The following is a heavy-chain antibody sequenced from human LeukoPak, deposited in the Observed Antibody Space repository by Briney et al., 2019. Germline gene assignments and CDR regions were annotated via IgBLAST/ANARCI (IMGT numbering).Heavy chain of an antibody. Sequence: SQTLSLTCTVSGGAISSGGYYWSWIRQHPGKGLEWIGYIYYSGSTYYNPSLKSRVTISVDTSKNQFSLKLSSVTAADTAVYYCAREPSRTIFGVVPNQPPNWGQGTLVTVSS. V-gene: IGHV4-31*03. CDR3: AREPSRTIFGVVPNQPPN. CDR2: IYYSGST. D-gene: IGHD3-3*01. J-gene: IGHJ4*02. CDR1: GGAISSGGYY.